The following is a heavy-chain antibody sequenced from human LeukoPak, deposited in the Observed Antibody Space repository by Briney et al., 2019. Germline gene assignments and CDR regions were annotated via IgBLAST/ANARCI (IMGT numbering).Heavy chain of an antibody. CDR3: ARVVCSSTSCYKDAFDI. D-gene: IGHD2-2*01. CDR1: GYTFTSYG. J-gene: IGHJ3*02. V-gene: IGHV1-2*02. CDR2: INPNSGGT. Sequence: ASVKVSCKASGYTFTSYGISWVRQAPGQGLEWMGWINPNSGGTNYAQKFQGRVTMTRDTSISTAYMELSRLRSDDTAVYYCARVVCSSTSCYKDAFDIWGQGTMVTVSS.